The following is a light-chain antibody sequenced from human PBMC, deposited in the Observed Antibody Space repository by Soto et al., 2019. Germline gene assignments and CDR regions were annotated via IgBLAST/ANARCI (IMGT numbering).Light chain of an antibody. Sequence: VLTQPPSVSGAPGQRVTFSCIGSSSNIGADHDVHWYQQLPGTAPKLLIYGNVNRPSGVPDRFSGSKSGASAALAITGLQAEDEADYYCQSYDSSLGFVFGTGTKVTVL. CDR3: QSYDSSLGFV. V-gene: IGLV1-40*01. CDR2: GNV. J-gene: IGLJ1*01. CDR1: SSNIGADHD.